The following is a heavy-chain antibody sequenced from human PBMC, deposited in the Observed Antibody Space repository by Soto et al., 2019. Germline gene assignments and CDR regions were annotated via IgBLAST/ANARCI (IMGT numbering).Heavy chain of an antibody. CDR1: GDSISSSRY. J-gene: IGHJ1*01. D-gene: IGHD2-21*01. V-gene: IGHV4-39*02. Sequence: PSETLSLTCTVSGDSISSSRYWVWIRQPPGKGLEWIGSTYVSGSTYYTPSLRSRVTISFDTSKNHFSLRLGSVTAADTAVYYCASARPYCVGSDCNAAEYFLHWFPGSVVSDS. CDR3: ASARPYCVGSDCNAAEYFLH. CDR2: TYVSGST.